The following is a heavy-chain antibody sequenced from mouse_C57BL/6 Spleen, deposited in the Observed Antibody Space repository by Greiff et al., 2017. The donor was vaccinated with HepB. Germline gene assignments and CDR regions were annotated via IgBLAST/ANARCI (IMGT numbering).Heavy chain of an antibody. V-gene: IGHV10-1*01. J-gene: IGHJ4*01. CDR2: IRSKSNNYAT. Sequence: EVQLVESGGGLVQPKGSLKLSCAASGFSFNTYAMNWVRQAPGKGLEWVARIRSKSNNYATYYADSVKDRFTISRDDSESMLNLQMNNLKTEDTAMYYCVRQDDYGSSFPYSMDYWGQGTSVTVSS. CDR3: VRQDDYGSSFPYSMDY. D-gene: IGHD1-1*01. CDR1: GFSFNTYA.